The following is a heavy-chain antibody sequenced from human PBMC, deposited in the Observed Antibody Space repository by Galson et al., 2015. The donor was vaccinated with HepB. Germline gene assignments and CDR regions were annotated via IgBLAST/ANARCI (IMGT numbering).Heavy chain of an antibody. CDR2: IKSKGDGGTT. D-gene: IGHD1-14*01. Sequence: SLRLSCAVSGLTFSKAWMSWVRQATGKGLEWVGRIKSKGDGGTTDNAAPVRGRFTISRDDSENTLYLQMNSLEIEDTALYYCTTEVVTETTPTHYWGQRTPLTPSS. CDR3: TTEVVTETTPTHY. V-gene: IGHV3-15*01. J-gene: IGHJ4*02. CDR1: GLTFSKAW.